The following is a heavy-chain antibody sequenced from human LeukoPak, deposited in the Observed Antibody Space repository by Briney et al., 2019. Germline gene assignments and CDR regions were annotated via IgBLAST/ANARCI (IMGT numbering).Heavy chain of an antibody. CDR1: XSXXSGGYS. D-gene: IGHD6-19*01. V-gene: IGHV4-30-2*01. CDR3: ARGGLGPFDY. Sequence: XSXXSGGYSWSWIXQPXGKGLEWIGYIYHSGSTYYNPSFKSRVTVSVDNANNQFSLRLSSVTAADTAVYYCARGGLGPFDYWGQGTLVTVSS. CDR2: IYHSGST. J-gene: IGHJ4*02.